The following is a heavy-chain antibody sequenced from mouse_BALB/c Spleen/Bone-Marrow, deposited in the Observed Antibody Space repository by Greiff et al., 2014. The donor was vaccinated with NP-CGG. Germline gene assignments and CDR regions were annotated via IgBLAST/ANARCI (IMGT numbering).Heavy chain of an antibody. J-gene: IGHJ2*01. D-gene: IGHD1-2*01. Sequence: VQLHQSGAELVKPGASVKLSCTASGFNIKDTYMHWVKQRPEQGLEWIGRIDPANGNTKYDPKFQGKATITADTSSNTAYLQRSGVTGEGGGGWGGGGGLYGYTATFDYWGQGTTLTVSS. CDR2: IDPANGNT. CDR3: GGGLYGYTATFDY. V-gene: IGHV14-3*02. CDR1: GFNIKDTY.